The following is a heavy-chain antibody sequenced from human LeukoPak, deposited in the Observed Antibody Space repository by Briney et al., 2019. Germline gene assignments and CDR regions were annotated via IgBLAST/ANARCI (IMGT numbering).Heavy chain of an antibody. J-gene: IGHJ4*02. V-gene: IGHV1-2*02. CDR2: INPNSGGT. CDR3: ARSPPGVVVVTAKIDY. Sequence: GASVKVSCKASGYTFTSYYMHWVRQAPGQGLEWMGWINPNSGGTNYAQKFQGRVTMTRDTSISTAYMELSRLRSDDTAVYYCARSPPGVVVVTAKIDYWGQGTLVTVSS. D-gene: IGHD2-21*02. CDR1: GYTFTSYY.